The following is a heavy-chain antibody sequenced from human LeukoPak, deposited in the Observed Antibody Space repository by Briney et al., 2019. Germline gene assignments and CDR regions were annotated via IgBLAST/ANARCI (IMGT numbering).Heavy chain of an antibody. CDR1: GGSISSGGYY. CDR2: IYYSGST. Sequence: SETLSLTCTVSGGSISSGGYYWHWIRQHPGKGLEWIGFIYYSGSTYYTPSLKSRVTLSVDTSENQISLKLSSATAADTAVYFCARGRAYYDSKAFDIWGQGTMVTVSS. CDR3: ARGRAYYDSKAFDI. J-gene: IGHJ3*02. D-gene: IGHD3-22*01. V-gene: IGHV4-31*03.